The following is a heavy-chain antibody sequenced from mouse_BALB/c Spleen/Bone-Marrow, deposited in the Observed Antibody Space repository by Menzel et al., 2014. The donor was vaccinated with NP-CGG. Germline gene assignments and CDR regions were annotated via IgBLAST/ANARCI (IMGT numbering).Heavy chain of an antibody. CDR1: GFSLTNYG. D-gene: IGHD3-2*02. V-gene: IGHV2-9*02. Sequence: VKVEESGPGLVAPSQSLSITCTVSGFSLTNYGVHWVRQPPEKGLEWLGVIWAGGSTNYNSALMSRLSISKDNSKSXVFLKMNSLQTDDTAMYYYARVTSSAVGAMDYWGQGTSVTVSP. J-gene: IGHJ4*01. CDR3: ARVTSSAVGAMDY. CDR2: IWAGGST.